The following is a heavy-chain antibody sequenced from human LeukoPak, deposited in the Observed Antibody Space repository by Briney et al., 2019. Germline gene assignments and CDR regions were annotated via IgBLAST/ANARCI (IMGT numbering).Heavy chain of an antibody. CDR2: INWNGGST. D-gene: IGHD1-26*01. CDR1: RFTFDDYG. CDR3: AKDTGGSYLNYYYYYGMDV. Sequence: GGSLRLSCAASRFTFDDYGMSWIRQAPGKGLEWVSGINWNGGSTGYADSVKGRFTISRDNAKNSLYLQMNSLRAEDTAVYYCAKDTGGSYLNYYYYYGMDVWGQGTTVTVSS. V-gene: IGHV3-20*04. J-gene: IGHJ6*02.